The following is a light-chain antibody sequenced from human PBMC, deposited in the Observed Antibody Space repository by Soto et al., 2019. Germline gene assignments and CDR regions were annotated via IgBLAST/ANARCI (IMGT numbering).Light chain of an antibody. Sequence: AIRMTQSPSSLSASTGDRVTITCRASQSIRYWLAWYQHKPGKAPKLLIYDASTLQSGVPSRFSGGGSGTEFTLTISSLQPEDFATYYCQQYDIFSTFGQGTKVDIK. CDR3: QQYDIFST. CDR2: DAS. V-gene: IGKV1-8*01. CDR1: QSIRYW. J-gene: IGKJ1*01.